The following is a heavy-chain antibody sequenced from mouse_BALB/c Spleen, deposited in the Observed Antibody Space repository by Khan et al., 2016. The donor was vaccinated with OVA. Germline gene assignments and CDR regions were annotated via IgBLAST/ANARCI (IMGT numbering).Heavy chain of an antibody. V-gene: IGHV14-3*02. Sequence: VQLQQSGAELVKPGASVKLSCTASGFNIKDTYMHWVKQRPEQGLEWIGRIDPANGNTKYDPKFQGKATIKAATSSNTAYLPLSSLTSEDTAVYDCARIDGWGQGTTLTVSS. CDR3: ARIDG. CDR1: GFNIKDTY. CDR2: IDPANGNT. J-gene: IGHJ2*01. D-gene: IGHD2-3*01.